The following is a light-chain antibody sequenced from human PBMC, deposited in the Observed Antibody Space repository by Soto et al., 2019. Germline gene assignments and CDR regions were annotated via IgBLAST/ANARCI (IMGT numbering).Light chain of an antibody. CDR3: QQYNDWPMSS. CDR2: GAS. J-gene: IGKJ2*01. CDR1: QSVYNK. Sequence: EIVMTQSPATLSVSPGERATLSCRASQSVYNKFAWYQQRPGQAPRLLIYGASTRATGIPARFSGGGSGTESSLTISSLQSEDFAVYYCQQYNDWPMSSFGQGTRLET. V-gene: IGKV3-15*01.